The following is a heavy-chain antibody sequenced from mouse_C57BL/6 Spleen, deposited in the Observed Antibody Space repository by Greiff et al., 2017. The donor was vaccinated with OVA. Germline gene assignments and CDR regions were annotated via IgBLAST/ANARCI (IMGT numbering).Heavy chain of an antibody. V-gene: IGHV1-39*01. CDR3: ARETTVAHYYAMDY. D-gene: IGHD1-1*01. Sequence: EVKLQESGPELVKPGASVKISCKASGYSFTDYNMNWVKQSNGKSLEWIGVINPNYGTTSYNQKFKGKATLTVDQSSSTAYMQLNSLTSEDSAVYYCARETTVAHYYAMDYWGQGTSVTVSS. CDR2: INPNYGTT. J-gene: IGHJ4*01. CDR1: GYSFTDYN.